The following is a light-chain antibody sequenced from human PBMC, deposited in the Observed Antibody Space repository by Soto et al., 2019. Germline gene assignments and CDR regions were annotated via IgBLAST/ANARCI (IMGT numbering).Light chain of an antibody. CDR2: KAS. CDR3: QQYYTHST. Sequence: DIQMTQSPSTLSASVGDRVTITCRASQSISSWLAWFQQKPGKAPKLLIYKASSLESGVPSRFSGSGSGTEFTLTISSLQPEDFATYYCQQYYTHSTFGGGTKVEIK. CDR1: QSISSW. J-gene: IGKJ4*01. V-gene: IGKV1-5*03.